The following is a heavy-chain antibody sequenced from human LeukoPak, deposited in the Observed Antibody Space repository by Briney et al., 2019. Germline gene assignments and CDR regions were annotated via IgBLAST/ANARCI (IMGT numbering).Heavy chain of an antibody. D-gene: IGHD1-26*01. V-gene: IGHV3-48*04. CDR3: AGTLGAKSAFDY. CDR1: GFTFSSYS. Sequence: GALRLSCAASGFTFSSYSMNWVRQAPGKGLEWVSYISSSSSTIYYADSVKGRFTISRDNAKNSLYLQMNSLRAEDTAVYYCAGTLGAKSAFDYWGQGTLVTVSS. J-gene: IGHJ4*02. CDR2: ISSSSSTI.